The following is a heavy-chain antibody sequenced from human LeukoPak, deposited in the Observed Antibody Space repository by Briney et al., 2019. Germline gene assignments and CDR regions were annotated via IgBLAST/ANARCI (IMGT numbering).Heavy chain of an antibody. CDR3: ASLGSNDY. CDR1: GDSISSGDYY. D-gene: IGHD2-2*01. J-gene: IGHJ4*02. CDR2: ISSSGST. Sequence: PSETLSLTCTVSGDSISSGDYYWSWIRQPAGKGLEWIGRISSSGSTNYNPSLKSRVTISVDTSKNQFSLKLTSVTAADTAAYYCASLGSNDYWGQGTLVTVSS. V-gene: IGHV4-61*02.